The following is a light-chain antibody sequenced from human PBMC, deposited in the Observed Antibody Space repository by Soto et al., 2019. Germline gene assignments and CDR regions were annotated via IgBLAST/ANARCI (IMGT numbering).Light chain of an antibody. CDR1: RSNIGSNY. CDR2: SDN. V-gene: IGLV1-44*01. CDR3: AAWDDSLKGLV. Sequence: QSVLTQPPSASGTPGQRVTISCSGSRSNIGSNYVYWYQQLPGTAPKLLMYSDNQRPSGVPDRFSGSKSGTSASLAISGLQSEDEADYYCAAWDDSLKGLVFGGGTKVTVL. J-gene: IGLJ2*01.